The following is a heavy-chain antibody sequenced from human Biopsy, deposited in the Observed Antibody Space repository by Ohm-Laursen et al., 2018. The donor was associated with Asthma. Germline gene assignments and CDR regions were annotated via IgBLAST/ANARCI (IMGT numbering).Heavy chain of an antibody. CDR2: IHYSGST. J-gene: IGHJ5*02. Sequence: PSHTLSLTCTVSVSSINTDDHYWSWLRQPPGKVLERFGFIHYSGSTAYNPSLKAGFTITVEKSKNQFSLKLSSVTTADTAVYYCARNSVADSSHWFDPWGQGTLVTVSS. CDR3: ARNSVADSSHWFDP. D-gene: IGHD6-19*01. V-gene: IGHV4-30-4*01. CDR1: VSSINTDDHY.